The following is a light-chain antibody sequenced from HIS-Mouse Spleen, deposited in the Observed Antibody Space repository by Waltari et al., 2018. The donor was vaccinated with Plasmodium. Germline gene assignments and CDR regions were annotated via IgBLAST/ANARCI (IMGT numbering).Light chain of an antibody. CDR3: CSYAGSSTFEV. J-gene: IGLJ3*02. CDR2: EGS. V-gene: IGLV2-23*03. CDR1: SSYVGSYNL. Sequence: QSALTQPASVSGSPGPSITIPFTGTSSYVGSYNLFSWYQQHPGKAPKLMIYEGSKRPSGVSNRFSGSKSGNTASLTISGLQAEDEADYYCCSYAGSSTFEVFGGGTKLTVL.